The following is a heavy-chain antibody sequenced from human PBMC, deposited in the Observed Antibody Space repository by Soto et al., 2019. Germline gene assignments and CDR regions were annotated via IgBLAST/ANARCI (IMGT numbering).Heavy chain of an antibody. Sequence: QVQLVQSGAEVKKPGASVKVSCKASGYTFTTYYLHWVRQAPGQGFEWVGVINTSGGSTTYAQKFQGRVTMTRDTSTSTVYMELTSLRSEDTAVYYCAREVIGNYYGMDVWGQGTTVIVSS. V-gene: IGHV1-46*01. CDR2: INTSGGST. CDR1: GYTFTTYY. CDR3: AREVIGNYYGMDV. J-gene: IGHJ6*02.